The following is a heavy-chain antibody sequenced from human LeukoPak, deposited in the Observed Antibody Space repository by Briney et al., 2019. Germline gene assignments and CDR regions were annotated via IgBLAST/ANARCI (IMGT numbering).Heavy chain of an antibody. Sequence: GGSLRLSCVASGFTFSSYWMSWVRQAPGKGLEWVAKIKQDGSEENYVDSVKGRFTISRDNAKNSLYLQMNSLRAEDTAVYYCARSRTPGYWGQGTLVTVSS. CDR3: ARSRTPGY. CDR1: GFTFSSYW. CDR2: IKQDGSEE. J-gene: IGHJ4*02. V-gene: IGHV3-7*03.